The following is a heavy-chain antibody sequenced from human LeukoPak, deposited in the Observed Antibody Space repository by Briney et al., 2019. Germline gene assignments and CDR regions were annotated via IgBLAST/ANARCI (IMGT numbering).Heavy chain of an antibody. D-gene: IGHD5-18*01. Sequence: GRSLRLSCAASGFTFSSYAMHWVRQAPGKGLEWVAVISYDGSNKYYADSVKGRFTISRDNSKNTLYLQMNSLRAEDTAVYYCARFGRDTAMVYDAFDIWGQGTMVTVSS. CDR1: GFTFSSYA. CDR2: ISYDGSNK. J-gene: IGHJ3*02. V-gene: IGHV3-30-3*01. CDR3: ARFGRDTAMVYDAFDI.